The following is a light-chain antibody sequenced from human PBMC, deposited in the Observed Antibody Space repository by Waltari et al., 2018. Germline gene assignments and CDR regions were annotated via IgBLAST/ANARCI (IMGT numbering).Light chain of an antibody. CDR3: QSDDSSNKKI. V-gene: IGLV6-57*03. CDR2: DDN. Sequence: NFMLTQPHSVSESPGKTVTISCTRSSGSIASNHVPSHQQRPGSAPTTVIYDDNQRPSGVPDRFSGSIDSSSNSASLTISGLKAEDEADYYCQSDDSSNKKIFGGGTKLTVL. J-gene: IGLJ2*01. CDR1: SGSIASNH.